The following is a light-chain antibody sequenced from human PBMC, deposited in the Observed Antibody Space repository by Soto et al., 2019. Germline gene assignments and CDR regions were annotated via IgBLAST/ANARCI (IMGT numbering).Light chain of an antibody. V-gene: IGKV1-39*01. Sequence: DIQMTQSPSSLSASVGDRVPITCRTSQSVSIYVNWYQQKPGKAPILLIHASSSLQSGVPSRFSGSGSGTDFTLTISSVEPEEFATYFCPESYSTQVVGQGTKVDIK. CDR3: PESYSTQV. CDR1: QSVSIY. CDR2: ASS. J-gene: IGKJ2*01.